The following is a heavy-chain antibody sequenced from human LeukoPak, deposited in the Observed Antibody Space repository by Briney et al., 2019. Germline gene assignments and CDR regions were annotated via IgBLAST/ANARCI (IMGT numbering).Heavy chain of an antibody. CDR3: ARLHKRNCSGGNCYSKGFDY. V-gene: IGHV3-21*05. Sequence: GGSLRLSCAASGFPFSSYEMNWVRQAPGKGLEWVSYISSSSSYTNYADSVKGRFTISRDNAKNSLYLQMNSLRAEDTAVYYCARLHKRNCSGGNCYSKGFDYWGQGTLVTVSS. D-gene: IGHD2-15*01. CDR1: GFPFSSYE. J-gene: IGHJ4*02. CDR2: ISSSSSYT.